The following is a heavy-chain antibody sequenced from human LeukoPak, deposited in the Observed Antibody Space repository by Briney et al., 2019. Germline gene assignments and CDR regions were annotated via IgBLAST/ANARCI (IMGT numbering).Heavy chain of an antibody. CDR3: ARGGGIAVAGTLLDY. Sequence: SETLSLTCAVSGGSISSSNWWSWVRQPPGKGLEWIGEIYHSGSTNYNPSLKSRVTISVDTSKNQFSLKLSSVTAADTAVYYCARGGGIAVAGTLLDYWGQGTLVTVSS. CDR2: IYHSGST. V-gene: IGHV4-4*02. J-gene: IGHJ4*02. D-gene: IGHD6-19*01. CDR1: GGSISSSNW.